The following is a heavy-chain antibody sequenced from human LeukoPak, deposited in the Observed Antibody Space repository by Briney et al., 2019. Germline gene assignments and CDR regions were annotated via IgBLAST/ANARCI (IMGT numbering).Heavy chain of an antibody. D-gene: IGHD6-19*01. CDR3: AKEIGAVAGRHFDY. J-gene: IGHJ4*02. CDR2: ISWNSGSI. CDR1: GFTFDDYA. Sequence: GGSLRLSCAASGFTFDDYAMHWVRQAPGKGLEWVSGISWNSGSIGYADSVKGRFTISSDNAKNSLYLQMNSLRAEDTALYYCAKEIGAVAGRHFDYWGQGTLVTVSS. V-gene: IGHV3-9*01.